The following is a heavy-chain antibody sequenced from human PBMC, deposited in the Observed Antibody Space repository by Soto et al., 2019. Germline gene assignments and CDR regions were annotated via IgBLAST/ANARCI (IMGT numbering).Heavy chain of an antibody. CDR2: IVPLLGRA. CDR3: VRGRGKYGTT. V-gene: IGHV1-69*06. CDR1: GDTSRSYV. Sequence: QVHLVQSEPEVKKPGSSVKVSCETSGDTSRSYVISWVRQAPGQGLEWMGGIVPLLGRATYAQNFQGRVTITADTSTPTAYMELTSQRSEDTAVYYCVRGRGKYGTTWGQGTLVTVSS. J-gene: IGHJ5*02. D-gene: IGHD1-7*01.